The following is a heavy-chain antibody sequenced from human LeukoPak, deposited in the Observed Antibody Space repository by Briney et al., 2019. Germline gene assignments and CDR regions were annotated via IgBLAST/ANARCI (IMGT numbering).Heavy chain of an antibody. V-gene: IGHV4-59*01. J-gene: IGHJ5*02. CDR1: GGSISTYY. CDR2: IDYRGST. Sequence: SETLSLTCTVSGGSISTYYWSWIRQPPGKGLEWIAYIDYRGSTTYNPSLKSRVTISVDTSRNQFSLKLSSVTAADTAVYYCARGYSYGYIWFDPWGQGTLVTVSS. CDR3: ARGYSYGYIWFDP. D-gene: IGHD5-18*01.